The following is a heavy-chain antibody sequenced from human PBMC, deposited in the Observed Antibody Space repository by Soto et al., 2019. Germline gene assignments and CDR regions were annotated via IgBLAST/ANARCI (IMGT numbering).Heavy chain of an antibody. CDR3: ARHPPYRPCDF. J-gene: IGHJ4*02. CDR2: VYNSGST. Sequence: QLQLQESGPGLVKPSETLSLTCSVSGDSLSAGPYHWGWIRQPPGKGLEWIGNVYNSGSTSYSPSLKSRVTIPVDTSKNQFSLRLTSVTAADTAVYFCARHPPYRPCDFWGQGTLVTVSS. CDR1: GDSLSAGPYH. D-gene: IGHD3-16*02. V-gene: IGHV4-39*01.